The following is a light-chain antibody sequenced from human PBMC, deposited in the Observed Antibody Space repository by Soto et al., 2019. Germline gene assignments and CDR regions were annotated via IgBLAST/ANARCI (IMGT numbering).Light chain of an antibody. Sequence: DFVMTQAPDSLAVSLGERATINCKSSQSVLYNSNNKNHLGWFQQKPGHPPKLLIYGASFRPSGVPDRFSGSGSGTDFSLTISRLEPEDFAVYYCQHFGSSPLTFGGGTKVEIK. CDR1: QSVLYNSNNKNH. CDR2: GAS. V-gene: IGKV4-1*01. J-gene: IGKJ4*01. CDR3: QHFGSSPLT.